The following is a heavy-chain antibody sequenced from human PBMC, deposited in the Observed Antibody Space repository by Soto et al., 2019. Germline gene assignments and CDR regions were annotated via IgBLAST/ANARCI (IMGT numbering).Heavy chain of an antibody. Sequence: PSQTLSLTCAISGDSVSSNSAAWNWIRQSPSRGLEWLGRTYYRSKWYNDYAVSVKSRITIIPDTSKNQFSLQLNSVTPEDTALYYCARDQGYCSTPSCYPGYHGMDVWGQGTTVTVSS. J-gene: IGHJ6*02. CDR3: ARDQGYCSTPSCYPGYHGMDV. CDR1: GDSVSSNSAA. D-gene: IGHD2-2*01. CDR2: TYYRSKWYN. V-gene: IGHV6-1*01.